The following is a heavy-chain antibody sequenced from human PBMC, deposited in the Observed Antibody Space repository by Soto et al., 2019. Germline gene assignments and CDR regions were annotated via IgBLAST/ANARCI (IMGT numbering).Heavy chain of an antibody. J-gene: IGHJ4*02. D-gene: IGHD5-12*01. Sequence: GGSLRLSCAASGFEFSAYWMTWVRQAPGKGLEWVANIKKDGIEKYYGDSVRGRFSVFRDNAKNAAYLQMNRLKGEDTGVYFCARGRYNSGDYPKFFDHWGQGAWVTVSS. CDR2: IKKDGIEK. CDR3: ARGRYNSGDYPKFFDH. CDR1: GFEFSAYW. V-gene: IGHV3-7*01.